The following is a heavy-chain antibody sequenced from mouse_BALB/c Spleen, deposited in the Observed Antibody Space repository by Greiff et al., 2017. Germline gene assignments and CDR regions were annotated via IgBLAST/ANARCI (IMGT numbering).Heavy chain of an antibody. CDR1: GFTFSSYT. CDR3: ARSPYDYDDYYAMDY. D-gene: IGHD2-4*01. CDR2: ISNGGGST. V-gene: IGHV5-12-2*01. J-gene: IGHJ4*01. Sequence: EVQRVESGGGLVQPGGSLKLSCAASGFTFSSYTMSWVRQTPEKRLEWVAYISNGGGSTYYPDTVKGRFTISRDNAKNTLYLQMSSLKSEDTAMYYCARSPYDYDDYYAMDYWGQGTSVTVSS.